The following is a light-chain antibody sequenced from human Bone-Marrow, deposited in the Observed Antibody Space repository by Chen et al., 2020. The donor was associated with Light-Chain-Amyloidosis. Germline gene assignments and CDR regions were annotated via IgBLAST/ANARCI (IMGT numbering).Light chain of an antibody. CDR3: QNYNNYSPWT. V-gene: IGKV1-5*01. Sequence: DIKMNQPSSTLFASVVDRVTITCRASQRKSRWIAWYQQKPGIAPKLLIYYASTLESGVPSRFSGSGSGTEFTLTISSLQPDDVATYYCQNYNNYSPWTFGQGTKVEIK. CDR1: QRKSRW. CDR2: YAS. J-gene: IGKJ1*01.